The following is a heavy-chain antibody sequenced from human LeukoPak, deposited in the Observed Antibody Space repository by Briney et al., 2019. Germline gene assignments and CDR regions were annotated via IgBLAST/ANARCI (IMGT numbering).Heavy chain of an antibody. CDR2: IYYSGST. J-gene: IGHJ4*02. CDR1: GGSISSYY. Sequence: MPSETLSLTCTVSGGSISSYYWSWIRQPPGKGLEWIGYIYYSGSTNYNPSLKSRVTISVDTSKNQFSLKLSSVTAADTAVYYCARESLESDGDYWGQGTLVTVSS. D-gene: IGHD5-24*01. CDR3: ARESLESDGDY. V-gene: IGHV4-59*12.